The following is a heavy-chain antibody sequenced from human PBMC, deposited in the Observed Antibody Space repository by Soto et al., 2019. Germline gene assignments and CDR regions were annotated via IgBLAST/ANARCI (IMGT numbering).Heavy chain of an antibody. V-gene: IGHV3-9*01. CDR1: GFTFDDNA. CDR3: AISQDRGGRTTFIY. CDR2: INWKSDI. Sequence: GGSLRLSCADSGFTFDDNAMHWVRQAPEKGLEWVSGINWKSDIGYADSVEGRFTISRDNAENSLYLQMNSLRAEDTALYYCAISQDRGGRTTFIYWGQGTQVSVSS. D-gene: IGHD3-16*01. J-gene: IGHJ4*02.